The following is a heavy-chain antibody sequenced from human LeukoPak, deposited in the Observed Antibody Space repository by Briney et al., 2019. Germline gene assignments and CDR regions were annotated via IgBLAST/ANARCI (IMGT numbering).Heavy chain of an antibody. J-gene: IGHJ5*02. V-gene: IGHV1-69*13. CDR2: IIPIFGTA. Sequence: SVKVSCKASGYTFTSYYMHWVRQAPGQGLEWMGGIIPIFGTANYAQKFQGRVTITADESTSTAYMELSSLRSEDTAVYYCARAQFRGSYLVFVFDPWGQGTLVTVSS. CDR1: GYTFTSYY. D-gene: IGHD1-26*01. CDR3: ARAQFRGSYLVFVFDP.